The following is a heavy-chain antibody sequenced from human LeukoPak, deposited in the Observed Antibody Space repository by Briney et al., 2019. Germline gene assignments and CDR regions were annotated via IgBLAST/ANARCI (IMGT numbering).Heavy chain of an antibody. CDR3: ARRTPEGATDY. Sequence: ASVKVSCKASGYIFTSYVLHWVRQAPGQGLEWMGRINPNSGGTNYAQKFQGRVTMTRDTSISTAYMELSSLRSDDTAVYYCARRTPEGATDYWGQGTLVTVSS. D-gene: IGHD4/OR15-4a*01. J-gene: IGHJ4*02. CDR1: GYIFTSYV. CDR2: INPNSGGT. V-gene: IGHV1-2*06.